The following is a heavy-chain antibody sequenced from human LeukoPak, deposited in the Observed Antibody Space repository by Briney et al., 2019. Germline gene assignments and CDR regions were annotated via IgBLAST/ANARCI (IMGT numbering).Heavy chain of an antibody. CDR2: ISSSGSTI. CDR3: AELGITMIGGV. V-gene: IGHV3-48*03. Sequence: GGSLRLSCAASGFGISIYAMTWVRRAPGKGLEWVSYISSSGSTIYYADSVKGRFTISRDNAKNSLYLQMNSLRAEDTAVYYCAELGITMIGGVWGKGTTVTISS. J-gene: IGHJ6*04. CDR1: GFGISIYA. D-gene: IGHD3-10*02.